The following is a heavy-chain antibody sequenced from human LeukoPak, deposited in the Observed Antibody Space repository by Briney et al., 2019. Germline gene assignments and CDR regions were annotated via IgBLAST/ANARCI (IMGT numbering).Heavy chain of an antibody. D-gene: IGHD2-2*01. Sequence: ASVKVSCKASGYTFTNYGISWVRQAPGQGLEWMGWISAYNGNTNYAQKFQGRVTMTTDTSTSTAYVELRSLRSDDSAVYYCARVRCSSTSCPNWFDPWGQGTLVTVSS. J-gene: IGHJ5*02. V-gene: IGHV1-18*01. CDR2: ISAYNGNT. CDR1: GYTFTNYG. CDR3: ARVRCSSTSCPNWFDP.